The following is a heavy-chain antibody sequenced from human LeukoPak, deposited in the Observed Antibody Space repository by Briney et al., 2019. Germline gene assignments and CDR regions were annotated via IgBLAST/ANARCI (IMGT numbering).Heavy chain of an antibody. J-gene: IGHJ3*02. Sequence: GGSLRLSCAVSGFSFTYYYMSWVRQAPGKGLEWVANINPDGSEKNYGDSVKGRFNISRDNAKNSLFLQMNSLRVDDTAGFYCVRGGVVTDDAFDIWGQGTLVTVSS. CDR1: GFSFTYYY. D-gene: IGHD2-21*02. CDR3: VRGGVVTDDAFDI. CDR2: INPDGSEK. V-gene: IGHV3-7*01.